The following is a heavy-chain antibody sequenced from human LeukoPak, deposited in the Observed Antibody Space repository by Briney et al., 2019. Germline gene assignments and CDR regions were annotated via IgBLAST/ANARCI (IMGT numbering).Heavy chain of an antibody. V-gene: IGHV3-23*01. CDR3: AKGGPSSTYFDY. D-gene: IGHD6-13*01. CDR2: ISGGGGNT. Sequence: GGSLRLSCAASGFAFSNYVMNWVRQAPGKGLEWDSPISGGGGNTFYADSMKGRFTISRDNSKKTLYLQMKSLSAEDTAVYYCAKGGPSSTYFDYWGQGTLVTVSS. J-gene: IGHJ4*02. CDR1: GFAFSNYV.